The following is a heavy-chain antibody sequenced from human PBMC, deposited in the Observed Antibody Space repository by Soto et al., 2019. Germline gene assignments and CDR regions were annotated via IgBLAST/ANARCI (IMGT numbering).Heavy chain of an antibody. J-gene: IGHJ6*02. CDR3: ATRATVRIYYYYGLDV. Sequence: ASVKVSCKVSGYTLTELSIHWVRQAPGKGLEWMGGFDPEDGETIYAQNFQGRVTMTEDTSTDTAYMELSSLRSEDKAVYYCATRATVRIYYYYGLDVWGQGTTVTVSS. V-gene: IGHV1-24*01. CDR1: GYTLTELS. D-gene: IGHD4-17*01. CDR2: FDPEDGET.